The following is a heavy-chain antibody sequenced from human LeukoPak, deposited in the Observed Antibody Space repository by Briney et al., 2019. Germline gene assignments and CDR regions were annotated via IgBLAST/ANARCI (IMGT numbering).Heavy chain of an antibody. Sequence: GGSLRLSCAVSRIIFRNAWMSWVRQAPGKGLEWVARIRSKTEGETKEYAASVKGRFTISRDDSRSRLYLQMNSLKTEDTAVYYCATGVVTGTSRWGQGTLVTVSS. V-gene: IGHV3-15*01. CDR3: ATGVVTGTSR. CDR1: RIIFRNAW. J-gene: IGHJ4*02. D-gene: IGHD1-1*01. CDR2: IRSKTEGETK.